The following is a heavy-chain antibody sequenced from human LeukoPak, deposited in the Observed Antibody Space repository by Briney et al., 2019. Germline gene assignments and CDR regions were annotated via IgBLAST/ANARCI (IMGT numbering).Heavy chain of an antibody. V-gene: IGHV4-38-2*02. D-gene: IGHD6-19*01. Sequence: SETLSLTCTVAAYSISSAYYWGWIRRPPGKRLEWIGSIYYSGSTYYNPSLKSRVTISVDTSKNQFSLKLSSVTAADTAVFYCATSGWYLLPGIYWGQGTLVTVSS. CDR3: ATSGWYLLPGIY. J-gene: IGHJ4*02. CDR2: IYYSGST. CDR1: AYSISSAYY.